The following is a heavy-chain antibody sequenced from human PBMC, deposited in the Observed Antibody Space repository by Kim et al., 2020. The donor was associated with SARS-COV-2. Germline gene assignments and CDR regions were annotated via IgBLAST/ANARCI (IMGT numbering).Heavy chain of an antibody. CDR3: AGGPVGVFDY. Sequence: GGSLRLSCVASAFTFSGYEMNWVRQAPGKGLEWVSYISSGGTTIYYADSVRGRFTISRDNAKNSLYLQMNSLRAEDTAVYYCAGGPVGVFDYWGQGTLVTVSS. D-gene: IGHD3-10*01. CDR1: AFTFSGYE. J-gene: IGHJ4*02. CDR2: ISSGGTTI. V-gene: IGHV3-48*03.